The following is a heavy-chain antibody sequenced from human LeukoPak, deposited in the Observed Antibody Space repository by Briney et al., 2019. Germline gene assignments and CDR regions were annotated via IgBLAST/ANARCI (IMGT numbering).Heavy chain of an antibody. Sequence: GGSLRLSCAASGFTFSSYWMSWVRQAPGKGLGWVANIKQDGSEKYYVDSVKGRFTISRDNAKNSLYLQMNSLRAEDTAVYYCARDRKAAHRDNNWFDPWGQGTLVTVSS. D-gene: IGHD6-6*01. CDR2: IKQDGSEK. CDR3: ARDRKAAHRDNNWFDP. V-gene: IGHV3-7*01. J-gene: IGHJ5*02. CDR1: GFTFSSYW.